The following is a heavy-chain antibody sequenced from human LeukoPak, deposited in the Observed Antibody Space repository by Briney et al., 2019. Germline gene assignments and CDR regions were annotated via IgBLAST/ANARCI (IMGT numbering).Heavy chain of an antibody. CDR1: GFTFSSYS. CDR2: ISSSSSYI. J-gene: IGHJ4*02. V-gene: IGHV3-21*01. D-gene: IGHD6-13*01. Sequence: PGGTLRLSCAASGFTFSSYSMNWVRDAPGKGLEWVSSISSSSSYIYYADSVKGRFTISRDNAKNSLYLRMNSLRAEDTAVYYCARDGGVRSSRFDYWGQGTLVTVSS. CDR3: ARDGGVRSSRFDY.